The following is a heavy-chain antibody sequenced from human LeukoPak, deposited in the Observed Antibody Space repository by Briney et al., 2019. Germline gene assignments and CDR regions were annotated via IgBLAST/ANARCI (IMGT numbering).Heavy chain of an antibody. CDR2: ISYDGSNK. D-gene: IGHD6-19*01. V-gene: IGHV3-30*18. J-gene: IGHJ4*02. CDR1: GFTFSSYG. Sequence: GGSLRLSCAASGFTFSSYGMHWVRQAPGKGLEWVAVISYDGSNKYYADSVKGRFTISRDNSKNTLYLQMNSLRAEDTAVYYCAKDLLTARGSSGIFDYWGQGTLVTVSS. CDR3: AKDLLTARGSSGIFDY.